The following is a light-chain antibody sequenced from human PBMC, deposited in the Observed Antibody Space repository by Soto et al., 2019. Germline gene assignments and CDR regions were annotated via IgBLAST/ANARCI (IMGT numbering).Light chain of an antibody. CDR3: GVYTSSDTPYV. CDR1: SSDVGAYDY. Sequence: QSVLTQPASVSGSPGQAITISCTGTSSDVGAYDYVSWFQQHPDKAPKLIISVVTNRPSGVSNRFSGSKSGNTASLTISGLQPEDEADYYCGVYTSSDTPYVFGTGTKLTVL. V-gene: IGLV2-14*01. J-gene: IGLJ1*01. CDR2: VVT.